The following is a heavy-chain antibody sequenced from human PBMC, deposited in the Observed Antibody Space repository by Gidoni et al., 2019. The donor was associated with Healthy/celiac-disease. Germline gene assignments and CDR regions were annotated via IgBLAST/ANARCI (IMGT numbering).Heavy chain of an antibody. V-gene: IGHV3-15*01. CDR2: IKSKTDGGTT. D-gene: IGHD2-15*01. J-gene: IGHJ6*03. Sequence: EVQLVESGGGLVKPGGSLRLSCAASGFPFSNAWMSWVRQAPGKGLEWVGRIKSKTDGGTTDYAAPVKGRFTISRDDSKNTLYLQMNSLKTEDTAVYYCSGGSFDYYYYYMDVWGKGTTVTVSS. CDR3: SGGSFDYYYYYMDV. CDR1: GFPFSNAW.